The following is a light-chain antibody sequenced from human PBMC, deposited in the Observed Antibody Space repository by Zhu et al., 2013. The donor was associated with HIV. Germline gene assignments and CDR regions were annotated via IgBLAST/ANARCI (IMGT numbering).Light chain of an antibody. Sequence: EIVLTQSPGTLSLSPGGRATLSCRASQSISSSYVAWYQQKPGQAPRLLIHDTSTRAADIPTRFSGSGSGTDFTLTISRLEPEDFAVYYCQQYGYSPLTFGGGTKVEIK. V-gene: IGKV3-20*01. CDR2: DTS. CDR3: QQYGYSPLT. J-gene: IGKJ4*01. CDR1: QSISSSY.